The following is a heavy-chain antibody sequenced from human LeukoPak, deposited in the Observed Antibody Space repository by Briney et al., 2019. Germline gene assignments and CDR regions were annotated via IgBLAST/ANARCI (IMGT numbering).Heavy chain of an antibody. CDR2: IIPILGIA. Sequence: SVKVSCKASGGTFSSYANSWVRQAPGQGLEWMGRIIPILGIANYAQKFQGRVTITADKSTSTAYMELSSLRSEDTAVYYCASAGSGSYYSYAFDIWGQGTMVTGSS. D-gene: IGHD3-10*01. CDR1: GGTFSSYA. J-gene: IGHJ3*02. CDR3: ASAGSGSYYSYAFDI. V-gene: IGHV1-69*04.